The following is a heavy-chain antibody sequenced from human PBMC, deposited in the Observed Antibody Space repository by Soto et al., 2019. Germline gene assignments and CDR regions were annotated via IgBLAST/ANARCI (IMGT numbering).Heavy chain of an antibody. J-gene: IGHJ5*02. CDR1: GDSISRGGYY. CDR3: ARDGAGAYGLGWFDP. D-gene: IGHD2-21*01. CDR2: IYHSGST. Sequence: QVQLQESGPGLVKPSQTLSLTCTVSGDSISRGGYYWNWIRQHPRKGLEWIGYIYHSGSTNYNPSHKIRVTISVDTSKNQLSLELSSVTAADTAIYYCARDGAGAYGLGWFDPWGQGILVTVSS. V-gene: IGHV4-31*03.